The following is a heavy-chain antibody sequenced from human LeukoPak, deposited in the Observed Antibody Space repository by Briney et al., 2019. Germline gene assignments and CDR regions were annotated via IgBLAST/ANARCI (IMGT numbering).Heavy chain of an antibody. V-gene: IGHV1-8*01. CDR3: ARSIPQCKDLRRDWFDP. CDR2: VNPNSSNT. Sequence: ASVKVSCKASVYTFTSYDINWVRQATGQGLEWMGWVNPNSSNTGYAQKFQGRVTMTRNTSISTTYMELRSLRSEDTAVYYCARSIPQCKDLRRDWFDPSGQGTQVTVSS. CDR1: VYTFTSYD. D-gene: IGHD2-15*01. J-gene: IGHJ5*02.